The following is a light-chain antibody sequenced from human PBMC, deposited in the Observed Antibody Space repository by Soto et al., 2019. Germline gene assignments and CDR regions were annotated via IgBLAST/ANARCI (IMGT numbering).Light chain of an antibody. CDR1: QSISSW. V-gene: IGKV1-5*03. CDR2: KAS. CDR3: QQYNTDSST. J-gene: IGKJ1*01. Sequence: DIQMTQSPSTLSASVGDRVTITCRASQSISSWLAWYQQKPGKAPNLLIYKASTLQSGVPSRFSGSGSGTEFTLTITGLQPDDFATYYCQQYNTDSSTFGQGTKVEIK.